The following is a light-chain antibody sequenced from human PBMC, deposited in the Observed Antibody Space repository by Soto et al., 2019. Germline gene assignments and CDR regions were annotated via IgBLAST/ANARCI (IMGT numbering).Light chain of an antibody. J-gene: IGKJ2*01. Sequence: EVVMTQSPLSLPVTLGQPASISCRSSQSLAYIDGNTYLTWFHQRPGQSPRRLIYYVSNRDSGVPDRVSGSGPGTDFTRKIRRVEAEDAGICHCLQSSHWPPYTFGPGTKVEIK. CDR3: LQSSHWPPYT. V-gene: IGKV2-30*01. CDR2: YVS. CDR1: QSLAYIDGNTY.